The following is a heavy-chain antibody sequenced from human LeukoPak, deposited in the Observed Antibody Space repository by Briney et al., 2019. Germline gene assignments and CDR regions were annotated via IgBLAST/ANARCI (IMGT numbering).Heavy chain of an antibody. Sequence: GGSLRLSCAASGFTFSSSAMSWVRQAPGKGLEWVSNISGSGSGGSTYYADSVKGRFTISRDNSKNTLYLQMNSLRAEDTAVYYCARGGSYLSAFDIWGQGTMVTVSS. D-gene: IGHD1-26*01. CDR3: ARGGSYLSAFDI. CDR2: ISGSGSGGST. CDR1: GFTFSSSA. J-gene: IGHJ3*02. V-gene: IGHV3-23*01.